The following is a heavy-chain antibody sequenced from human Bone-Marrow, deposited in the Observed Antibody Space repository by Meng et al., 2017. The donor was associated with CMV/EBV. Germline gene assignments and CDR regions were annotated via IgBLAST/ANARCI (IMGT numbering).Heavy chain of an antibody. V-gene: IGHV3-23*01. J-gene: IGHJ4*02. Sequence: ASGLTFSGYAMSWVRQAPGKGLEWVSTISGSDGSTFYADSVKGRFTISRDNSKNTLYLQMKSLRAEDTAVYYCAKTSGWQPQDPFDYWGQGTLVTVSS. CDR1: GLTFSGYA. CDR3: AKTSGWQPQDPFDY. D-gene: IGHD6-19*01. CDR2: ISGSDGST.